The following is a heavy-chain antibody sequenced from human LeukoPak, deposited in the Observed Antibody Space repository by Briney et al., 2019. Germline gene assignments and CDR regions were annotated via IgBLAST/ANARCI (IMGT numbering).Heavy chain of an antibody. J-gene: IGHJ3*02. Sequence: GGSLPLSCAASGFTFSSYWMSWVRQAPGKGLEWVANIKQDGSEKYYVDSVKGRFTISRDNAKNSLYLQMNSLRAEDTAVYYCARPLRDGYNFLAFDIWGQGTMVTVSS. CDR2: IKQDGSEK. V-gene: IGHV3-7*05. CDR1: GFTFSSYW. CDR3: ARPLRDGYNFLAFDI. D-gene: IGHD5-24*01.